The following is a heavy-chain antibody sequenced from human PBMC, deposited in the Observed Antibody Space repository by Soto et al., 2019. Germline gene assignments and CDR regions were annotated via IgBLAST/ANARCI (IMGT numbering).Heavy chain of an antibody. CDR3: ARESSSAAFDI. CDR1: GYTFTGYY. Sequence: ASVKVSCKASGYTFTGYYMHWVRQAPGQGLEWMGWINPNSGGTNYAQKFQGWVTMARDTSISTAYMELSRLRSDDTAVYYCARESSSAAFDIWGQGTMVTVSS. V-gene: IGHV1-2*04. J-gene: IGHJ3*02. CDR2: INPNSGGT.